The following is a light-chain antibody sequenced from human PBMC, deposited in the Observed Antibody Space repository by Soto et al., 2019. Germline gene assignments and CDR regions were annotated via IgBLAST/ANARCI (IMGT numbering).Light chain of an antibody. J-gene: IGLJ7*01. Sequence: QAVVTQEPSFSVSPGGTVTLTCGLSSGSVSTNNYPSWYQQTPGQAPRTLIYNTNTRSSGVPDRFSGSILGNKAALTITGAQAHDESDYYCALYLGRGISVFGGGTQLTVL. CDR2: NTN. V-gene: IGLV8-61*01. CDR1: SGSVSTNNY. CDR3: ALYLGRGISV.